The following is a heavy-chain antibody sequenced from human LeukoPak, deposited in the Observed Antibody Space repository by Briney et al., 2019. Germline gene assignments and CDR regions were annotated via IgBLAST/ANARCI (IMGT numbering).Heavy chain of an antibody. Sequence: SETLSLTCAVSGGSISSGGYSWSWIRQPPGKGLEWIGYIYHSGSTYYNPSLKSRVTISVDRSKNQFSLKLSSVTAADTAVYYCARERGSLGAFDIWGQGTMVTVSS. CDR3: ARERGSLGAFDI. CDR2: IYHSGST. D-gene: IGHD2-15*01. CDR1: GGSISSGGYS. V-gene: IGHV4-30-2*01. J-gene: IGHJ3*02.